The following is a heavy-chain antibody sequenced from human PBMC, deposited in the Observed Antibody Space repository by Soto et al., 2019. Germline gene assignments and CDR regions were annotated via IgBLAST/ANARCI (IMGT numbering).Heavy chain of an antibody. D-gene: IGHD2-15*01. V-gene: IGHV4-59*01. CDR1: GGSISSYY. J-gene: IGHJ3*02. CDR3: ARDGEYCSGGSCFWASDI. CDR2: IYYSGST. Sequence: SETLSLTCTVSGGSISSYYWSWIRQPPGKGLEWIGYIYYSGSTNYNPSLKSRVTISVDTSKNQFSLKLSSVTAADTAVYYCARDGEYCSGGSCFWASDIWGQGTMVTVSS.